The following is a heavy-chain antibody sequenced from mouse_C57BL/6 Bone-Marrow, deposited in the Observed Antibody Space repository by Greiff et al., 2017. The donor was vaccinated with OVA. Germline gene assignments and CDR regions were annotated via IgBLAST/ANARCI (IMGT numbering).Heavy chain of an antibody. D-gene: IGHD2-4*01. CDR1: GFTFSDYG. Sequence: EVKVVESGGGLVKPGGSLKLSCAASGFTFSDYGMHWVRQAPEKGLEWVAYISSGSSTIYYADTVKGRFTISRDNAKNTLFLQMTSLRSEDTAMYYCARGIYYDYDGPTLFDYWGQGTTLTVSS. J-gene: IGHJ2*01. CDR3: ARGIYYDYDGPTLFDY. V-gene: IGHV5-17*01. CDR2: ISSGSSTI.